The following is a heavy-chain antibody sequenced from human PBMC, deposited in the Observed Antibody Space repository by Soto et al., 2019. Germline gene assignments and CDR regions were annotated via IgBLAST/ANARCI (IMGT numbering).Heavy chain of an antibody. D-gene: IGHD2-15*01. Sequence: PSETLSLTCTVSGGSISSGGYYRSWIRQHPGRGLEWIGYIYYSGSIYYNPSRKRRVTIAVDTSKIQSSLDLSSVTAADTAVYYCARVGYCSGGSCYGYYYYYGMDVWGQGTTVTVSS. V-gene: IGHV4-31*03. CDR1: GGSISSGGYY. CDR2: IYYSGSI. J-gene: IGHJ6*02. CDR3: ARVGYCSGGSCYGYYYYYGMDV.